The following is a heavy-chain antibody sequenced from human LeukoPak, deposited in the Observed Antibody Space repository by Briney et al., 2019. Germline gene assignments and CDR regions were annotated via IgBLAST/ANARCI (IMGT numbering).Heavy chain of an antibody. CDR1: GFTFSSYG. J-gene: IGHJ3*02. D-gene: IGHD2-15*01. V-gene: IGHV3-30*02. CDR3: AKDQGGYCSGGSCYADAFDI. Sequence: GGSLRLSCAASGFTFSSYGMHWVRQAPGKGLKWVAFIRYDGSNKYYADSVKGRFTISRDNSKNTLYLQMNSLRAEDTAVYYCAKDQGGYCSGGSCYADAFDIWGQGTMVTVSS. CDR2: IRYDGSNK.